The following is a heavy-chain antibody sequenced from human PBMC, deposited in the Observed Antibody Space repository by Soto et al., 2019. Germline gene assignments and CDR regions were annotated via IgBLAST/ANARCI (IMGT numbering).Heavy chain of an antibody. CDR2: ISAYNGNT. V-gene: IGHV1-18*04. D-gene: IGHD6-6*01. J-gene: IGHJ6*02. CDR3: ARDSSSFPYGMDV. Sequence: ASVKVSCKASGYTFNIYGITWVRQAPGQGLEWMTWISAYNGNTNYAQKFQGRVTMTTDTSTSTASMELRALTSDDTAVHYCARDSSSFPYGMDVWGQGTTVTVSS. CDR1: GYTFNIYG.